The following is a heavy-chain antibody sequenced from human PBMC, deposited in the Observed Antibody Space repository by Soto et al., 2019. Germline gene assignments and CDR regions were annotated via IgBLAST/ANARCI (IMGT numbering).Heavy chain of an antibody. CDR3: ARRGTPIDY. D-gene: IGHD3-16*01. CDR2: TSAYNGNT. J-gene: IGHJ4*02. Sequence: QVQLVQSGAEVKNPGASVKVSCKASGYTFTNFGISWVRQAPGQGLEWMGWTSAYNGNTNYAQKFQDRVTMTTDTSTSTACMEARRLRFDGTAVYYCARRGTPIDYWGEGTLVTLS. CDR1: GYTFTNFG. V-gene: IGHV1-18*01.